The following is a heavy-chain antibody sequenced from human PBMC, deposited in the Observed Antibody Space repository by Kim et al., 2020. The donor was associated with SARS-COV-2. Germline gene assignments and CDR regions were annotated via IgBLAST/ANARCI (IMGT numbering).Heavy chain of an antibody. V-gene: IGHV4-39*01. J-gene: IGHJ6*02. Sequence: SETLSLTCTVSGGSISSSSYYWGWIRQPPGKGLEWIGSIYYSGSTYYNPSLKSRVTISVDTSKNQFSLKLSSVTAADTAVYYCARLGSDSSGYYYTDDYYYGMDVWGQGTTVTVSS. CDR1: GGSISSSSYY. CDR2: IYYSGST. D-gene: IGHD3-22*01. CDR3: ARLGSDSSGYYYTDDYYYGMDV.